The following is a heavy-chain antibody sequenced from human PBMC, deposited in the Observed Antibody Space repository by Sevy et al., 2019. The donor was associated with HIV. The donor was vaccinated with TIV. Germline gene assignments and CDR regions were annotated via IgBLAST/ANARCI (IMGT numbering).Heavy chain of an antibody. CDR2: INGRGGST. V-gene: IGHV3-23*01. CDR3: ARPSPRIAAAASAFYEN. J-gene: IGHJ4*02. Sequence: GGSLRLSCVVSGYSFSSYAISWVRQAPGKGLEWVSTINGRGGSTYYADSVKGRFTISRDNPKNTLFLQMINLGVDDTAIYYCARPSPRIAAAASAFYENWGQGTLVTVSS. D-gene: IGHD6-13*01. CDR1: GYSFSSYA.